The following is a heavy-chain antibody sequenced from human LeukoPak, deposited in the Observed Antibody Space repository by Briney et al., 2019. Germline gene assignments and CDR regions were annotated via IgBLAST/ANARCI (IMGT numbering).Heavy chain of an antibody. J-gene: IGHJ4*02. CDR1: GFTFSSYN. CDR3: ARDRGGAYDFWSGYYTGYFDY. V-gene: IGHV3-48*01. CDR2: ISDSSTTI. Sequence: PGGSLRLSCAASGFTFSSYNMNWVRQAPGKGLEWVSYISDSSTTIYYADSVKGRFTISRDNAKNSLCLQMNSLRAEDTAVYYCARDRGGAYDFWSGYYTGYFDYWGQGTLVPVSS. D-gene: IGHD3-3*01.